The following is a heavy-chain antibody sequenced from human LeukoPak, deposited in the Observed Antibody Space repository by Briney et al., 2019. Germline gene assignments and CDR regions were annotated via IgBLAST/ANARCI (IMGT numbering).Heavy chain of an antibody. V-gene: IGHV3-23*01. CDR3: AKIAHEGSITMIVVVIPGAFDI. J-gene: IGHJ3*02. D-gene: IGHD3-22*01. CDR1: GFTFSSYA. Sequence: GGSLRLSCAASGFTFSSYAMSWVRQAPGKGLEWVSAISGIGGSTYYADSVKGRFTISRDNSKNTLYLQMNSLRAEDMAVYYCAKIAHEGSITMIVVVIPGAFDIWGQGTMVTVSS. CDR2: ISGIGGST.